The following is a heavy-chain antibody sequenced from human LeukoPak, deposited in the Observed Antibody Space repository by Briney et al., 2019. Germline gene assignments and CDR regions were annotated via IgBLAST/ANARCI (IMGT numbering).Heavy chain of an antibody. V-gene: IGHV3-48*02. CDR2: ISSRSSTI. CDR3: ARGGSGSNGMDV. D-gene: IGHD3-10*01. J-gene: IGHJ6*02. CDR1: GFNLNSYS. Sequence: GGSLRLSCAASGFNLNSYSMNWVRQAPGTGLEWVSYISSRSSTIYYADSVKGRFTIPRDNAKHSLYLQMNSLRDEDTAVYYCARGGSGSNGMDVWGQGTTVTVSS.